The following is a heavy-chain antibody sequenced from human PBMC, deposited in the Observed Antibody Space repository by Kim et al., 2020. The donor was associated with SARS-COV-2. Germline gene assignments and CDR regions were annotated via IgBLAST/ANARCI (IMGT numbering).Heavy chain of an antibody. Sequence: SVKVSCKASGGTFSSYAISWVRQAPGQGLEWMGGIIPIFGTANYAQKFQGRVTITADESTSTAYMELSSLRSEETAVYYCARVNLPYQTNSSSWYEYYYYYGMDVWGQGTTVTVSS. D-gene: IGHD6-13*01. J-gene: IGHJ6*02. V-gene: IGHV1-69*13. CDR3: ARVNLPYQTNSSSWYEYYYYYGMDV. CDR1: GGTFSSYA. CDR2: IIPIFGTA.